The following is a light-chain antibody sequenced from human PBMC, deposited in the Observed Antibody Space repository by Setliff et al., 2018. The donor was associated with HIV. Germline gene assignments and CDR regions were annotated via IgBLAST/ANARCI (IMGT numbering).Light chain of an antibody. Sequence: DIVMTQSPDSLAVSLGERATINCKSSRSVLYTSNNKNYLAWYQQTPGQPPKLLIYWASTRESGVPDRFSGSGSGTDFTLTITSLQAEDVAVYYCQQYYTSPLTFGGGTKVDIK. CDR1: RSVLYTSNNKNY. V-gene: IGKV4-1*01. J-gene: IGKJ4*01. CDR2: WAS. CDR3: QQYYTSPLT.